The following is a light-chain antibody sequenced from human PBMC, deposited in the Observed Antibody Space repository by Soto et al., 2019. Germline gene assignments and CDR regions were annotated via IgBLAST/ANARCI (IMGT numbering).Light chain of an antibody. V-gene: IGLV2-14*01. CDR3: SSYTASGTVVV. CDR2: EVT. CDR1: GSDIGPYNY. J-gene: IGLJ2*01. Sequence: QSALTQPASVSGSPGQSITISCTGTGSDIGPYNYVSWYQQYPGKAPQLIMYEVTNRPSGVSNRFFGSKSGYTASLTISSLPADDEADYFCSSYTASGTVVVFGGGTKLTVL.